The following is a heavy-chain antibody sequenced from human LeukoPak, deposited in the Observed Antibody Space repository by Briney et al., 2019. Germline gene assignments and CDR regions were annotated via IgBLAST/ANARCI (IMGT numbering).Heavy chain of an antibody. CDR3: AKDGSAISSDYYFDY. CDR2: LSYDGINK. CDR1: GFTFSRYG. J-gene: IGHJ4*02. Sequence: GRSLRLSCAASGFTFSRYGMHGVRQAPGKGLEWVAVLSYDGINKYYADSVKGRFTISRDNSKDTLYLQMNSLRAEDTAVYYCAKDGSAISSDYYFDYWGQGTLVTVSS. V-gene: IGHV3-30*18. D-gene: IGHD2-21*02.